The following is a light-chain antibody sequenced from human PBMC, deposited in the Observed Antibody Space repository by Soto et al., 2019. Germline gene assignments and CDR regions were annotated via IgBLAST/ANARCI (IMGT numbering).Light chain of an antibody. Sequence: DIQMTQSPSTLSASVVDRVSITCRASQSISRQLAWYQQKPGKAPNLLIYQASNLETGVPSRFTGNGSATEFTLTISSLQPDDLATYYCLPYQSYWTFGQGTKVEVK. J-gene: IGKJ1*01. CDR3: LPYQSYWT. CDR2: QAS. CDR1: QSISRQ. V-gene: IGKV1-5*03.